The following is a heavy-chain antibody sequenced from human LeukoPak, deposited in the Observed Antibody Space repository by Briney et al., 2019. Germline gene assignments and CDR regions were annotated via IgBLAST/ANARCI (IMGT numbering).Heavy chain of an antibody. J-gene: IGHJ4*02. CDR1: GFTFSNLW. Sequence: GGSLRLSCAASGFTFSNLWMSWVRQARGKGLKWVANIKQDGSEKYYVDSVKGRFTISRDNAQNSLYLQMNSLRAEDTAIYYCATSTAAAGTDWGQGTLVTVSS. D-gene: IGHD6-13*01. CDR2: IKQDGSEK. CDR3: ATSTAAAGTD. V-gene: IGHV3-7*03.